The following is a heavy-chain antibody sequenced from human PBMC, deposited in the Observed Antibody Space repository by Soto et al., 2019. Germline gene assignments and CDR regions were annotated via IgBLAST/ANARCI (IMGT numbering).Heavy chain of an antibody. V-gene: IGHV5-51*01. Sequence: PGESLKISCQGSGYSFTRYWIGWVRQMPGKGLEWMGIIYPGDSDTRYSPSFQGQVTISADKSISTAYLQWSSLKASDTAMYYCARHVEYYDFWSGYFTPANYYYYMDVWGKGTTVTVSS. D-gene: IGHD3-3*01. CDR1: GYSFTRYW. CDR2: IYPGDSDT. J-gene: IGHJ6*03. CDR3: ARHVEYYDFWSGYFTPANYYYYMDV.